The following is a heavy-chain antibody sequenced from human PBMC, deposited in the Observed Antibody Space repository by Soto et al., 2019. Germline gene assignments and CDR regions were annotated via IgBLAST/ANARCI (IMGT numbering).Heavy chain of an antibody. CDR1: GGSISSSSYY. Sequence: SETLSLTCTVSGGSISSSSYYWGWIRQPPGKGLEWIGCIYYSGSTYYNPSLKSRVTISVDTSKNQFSLKLSSVTAADTAVYYCARRIQLWLPFDYWVQGTLVTVSS. V-gene: IGHV4-39*01. CDR3: ARRIQLWLPFDY. D-gene: IGHD5-18*01. J-gene: IGHJ4*02. CDR2: IYYSGST.